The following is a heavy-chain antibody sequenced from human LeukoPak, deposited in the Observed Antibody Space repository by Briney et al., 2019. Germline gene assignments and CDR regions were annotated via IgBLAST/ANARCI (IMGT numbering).Heavy chain of an antibody. CDR2: IYPGGSET. D-gene: IGHD5-24*01. J-gene: IGHJ4*02. V-gene: IGHV5-51*01. Sequence: GESLKISRKGSGYSLTSYWNARVRQRPGKGLEWMGIIYPGGSETRYDPSFQGQVTISADSSTSTAYLQWSSLRASDTAMYYCARASRDGYNQNFDHWGQGTLVSVSS. CDR1: GYSLTSYW. CDR3: ARASRDGYNQNFDH.